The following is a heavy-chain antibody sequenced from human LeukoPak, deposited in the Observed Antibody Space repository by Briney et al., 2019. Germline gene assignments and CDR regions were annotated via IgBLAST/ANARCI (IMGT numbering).Heavy chain of an antibody. CDR2: IKISGYA. V-gene: IGHV3-23*01. CDR3: ARAHYYGSGSYYQYFQH. J-gene: IGHJ1*01. D-gene: IGHD3-10*01. Sequence: GGSLRLSCTASGFTFNNYVMSWVRQAPGKGLEWVSSIKISGYADYADSVKGRFTISRDNSKNTLYLQMNSLRAEDTAVYYCARAHYYGSGSYYQYFQHWGQGTLVTVSS. CDR1: GFTFNNYV.